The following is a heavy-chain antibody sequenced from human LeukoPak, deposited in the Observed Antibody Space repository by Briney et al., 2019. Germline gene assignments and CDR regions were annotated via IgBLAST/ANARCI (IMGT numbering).Heavy chain of an antibody. CDR3: ARGENFRSTDDVIDY. CDR1: GYTFTSYD. J-gene: IGHJ4*02. Sequence: AASVKVSCKASGYTFTSYDINWVRQATGQGLEWMGWMNPNSGNTGYAQKFQGRVTMTRNTSISTAYMELSSLRSEDTAVYYCARGENFRSTDDVIDYRGQGTLVTVSS. D-gene: IGHD4-11*01. V-gene: IGHV1-8*01. CDR2: MNPNSGNT.